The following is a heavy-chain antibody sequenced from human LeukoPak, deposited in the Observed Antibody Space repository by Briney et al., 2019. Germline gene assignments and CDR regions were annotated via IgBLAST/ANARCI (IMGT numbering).Heavy chain of an antibody. V-gene: IGHV3-64D*09. J-gene: IGHJ3*02. CDR1: GFTFSSYA. CDR3: VKLPRGLLDI. Sequence: GGSLRLSCSASGFTFSSYAMHWVRQAPGKGLEYISAISSNGGSTYYADSVKGRFTISRDNSKNTLYLQMSSLRTEDTAVYYCVKLPRGLLDIWGQGTMVTVSS. D-gene: IGHD3-10*01. CDR2: ISSNGGST.